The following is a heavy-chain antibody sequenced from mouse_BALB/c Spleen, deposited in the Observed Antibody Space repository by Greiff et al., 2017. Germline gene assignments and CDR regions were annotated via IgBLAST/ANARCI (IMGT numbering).Heavy chain of an antibody. Sequence: DVMLVESGGGLVQPGGSRKLSCAASGFTFSSFGMHWVRQAPEKGLEWVAYISSGSSTIYYADTVKGRFTISRDNPKNTLFLQMTSLRSEDTAMYYCANSFAYWGQGTLVTVSA. V-gene: IGHV5-17*02. CDR2: ISSGSSTI. J-gene: IGHJ3*01. CDR3: ANSFAY. CDR1: GFTFSSFG.